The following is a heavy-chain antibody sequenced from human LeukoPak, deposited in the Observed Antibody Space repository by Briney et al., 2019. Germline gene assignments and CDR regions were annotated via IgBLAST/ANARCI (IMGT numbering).Heavy chain of an antibody. V-gene: IGHV3-23*01. Sequence: PGGSLRLSCAASGFTFSSYAMSWVRQAPGKGLEWVSAISAGSSTYYADSVKGRFTISRDNSKNTLYLQMNSLRAEDTAVYYCAKGGSTSPNGINDYWSQGTLVTVSS. CDR2: ISAGSST. CDR3: AKGGSTSPNGINDY. D-gene: IGHD2-2*01. J-gene: IGHJ4*02. CDR1: GFTFSSYA.